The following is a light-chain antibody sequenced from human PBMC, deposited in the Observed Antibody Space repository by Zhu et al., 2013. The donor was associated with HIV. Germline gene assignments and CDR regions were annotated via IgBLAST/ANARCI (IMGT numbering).Light chain of an antibody. CDR3: ASYAGNRRYV. CDR2: EVT. CDR1: SSDVGGYNY. V-gene: IGLV2-8*01. Sequence: QSVLTQPPSASGSPGQSVTISCSGTSSDVGGYNYVSWYQQHPGKAPRLLICEVTKRPSGVPDRFSGSKSGNMASLTVSGLQADDEADYYCASYAGNRRYVFGTGTKVTVL. J-gene: IGLJ1*01.